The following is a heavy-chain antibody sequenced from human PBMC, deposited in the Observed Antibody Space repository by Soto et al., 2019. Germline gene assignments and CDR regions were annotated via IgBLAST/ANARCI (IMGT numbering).Heavy chain of an antibody. D-gene: IGHD4-17*01. CDR2: ISYDGSNK. V-gene: IGHV3-30*03. CDR1: GFTFSSYG. CDR3: ARETTVTTLGYYYYGMDV. Sequence: GGSLRLSCAASGFTFSSYGMHWVRQAPGKGLEWVAVISYDGSNKYYADSVKGRFTISRDNSKNTLYLQMNSLRAEDTAVYYCARETTVTTLGYYYYGMDVRGQGTTVTVSS. J-gene: IGHJ6*02.